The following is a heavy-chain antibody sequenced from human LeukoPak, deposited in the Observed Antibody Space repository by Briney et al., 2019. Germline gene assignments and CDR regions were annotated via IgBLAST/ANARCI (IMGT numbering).Heavy chain of an antibody. V-gene: IGHV3-21*01. J-gene: IGHJ4*02. Sequence: GRSLRLSCAASGFTFSSYSMNWVRQAPGKGLEWVSSISSSSSYIYYADSVKGRFTISRDNAKNSLYLQMNSLRAEDTAVYYCARDLKFDGDFNFDYWGQGTLVTVSS. CDR1: GFTFSSYS. CDR2: ISSSSSYI. CDR3: ARDLKFDGDFNFDY. D-gene: IGHD4-17*01.